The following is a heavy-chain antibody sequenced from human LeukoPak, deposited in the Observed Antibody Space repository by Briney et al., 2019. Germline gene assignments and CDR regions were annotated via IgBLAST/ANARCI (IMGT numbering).Heavy chain of an antibody. D-gene: IGHD6-13*01. CDR2: IIPILGIA. V-gene: IGHV1-69*04. CDR3: ARAHSSSWIHDY. Sequence: SVKVSCKASGGTFSSYAVCWVRQAPGQGLEWMGRIIPILGIANYAQKFQGRVTITADKSTSTAYMELSSLRSEDTAVYYCARAHSSSWIHDYWGQGTLVTVSS. J-gene: IGHJ4*02. CDR1: GGTFSSYA.